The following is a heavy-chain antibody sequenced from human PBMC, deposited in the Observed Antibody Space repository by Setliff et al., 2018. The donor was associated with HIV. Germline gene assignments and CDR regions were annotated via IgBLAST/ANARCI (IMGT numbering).Heavy chain of an antibody. V-gene: IGHV4-4*08. CDR3: ARAPTDHYDPTRLGDGLDI. J-gene: IGHJ3*02. Sequence: PSQTLSLTCTASAASIRNYCWSWIRQAPGRGLAWLGFFYTGTTYYNPSLKSRVTISVDTSKKQISLKVKSVTAADTAVYYCARAPTDHYDPTRLGDGLDIWGQGTMVTVSS. CDR2: FYTGTT. CDR1: AASIRNYC. D-gene: IGHD3-22*01.